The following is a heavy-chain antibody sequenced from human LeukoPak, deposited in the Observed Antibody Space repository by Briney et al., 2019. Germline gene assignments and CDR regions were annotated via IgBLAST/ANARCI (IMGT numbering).Heavy chain of an antibody. Sequence: ASVTVSFKLSGSTLTEFSMHWVRQAPGKGLEWMGGYGPEDGETIYAQNFQGRVTMTDDSSTDTVYLDLSSLRSEDTAMYYCATDNFEYWGQGTQVTVSS. J-gene: IGHJ4*02. CDR2: YGPEDGET. CDR1: GSTLTEFS. V-gene: IGHV1-24*01. CDR3: ATDNFEY.